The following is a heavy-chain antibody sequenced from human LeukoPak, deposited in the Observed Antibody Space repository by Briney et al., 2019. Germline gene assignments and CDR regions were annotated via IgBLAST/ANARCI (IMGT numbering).Heavy chain of an antibody. V-gene: IGHV3-23*01. CDR2: ISGSGGIT. CDR3: AKGWDLRVFDY. CDR1: GFTFSSYA. Sequence: GGSLRLSCAASGFTFSSYAMSWVRQAPGKGLEWVSGISGSGGITDYADSVKGRLTISRDNSKNTLYLQMNSLRAEDTAVYYCAKGWDLRVFDYWGQGTLDSVSS. J-gene: IGHJ4*02. D-gene: IGHD1-26*01.